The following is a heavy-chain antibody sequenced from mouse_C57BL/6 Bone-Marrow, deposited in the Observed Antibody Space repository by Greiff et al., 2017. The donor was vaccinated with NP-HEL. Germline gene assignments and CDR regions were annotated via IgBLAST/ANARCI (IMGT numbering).Heavy chain of an antibody. Sequence: VQLQQSGPGLVQPSQSLSITCTVSGFSLTSYGVHWVRQSPGKGLEWLGVIWRGGSTDYNAAFMSRLSITKDNSKSQVFFKMNSLQADDTAIYYCAKRGYYDYDYAMDYWGQGTSVTVSS. D-gene: IGHD2-4*01. CDR2: IWRGGST. V-gene: IGHV2-5*01. CDR3: AKRGYYDYDYAMDY. CDR1: GFSLTSYG. J-gene: IGHJ4*01.